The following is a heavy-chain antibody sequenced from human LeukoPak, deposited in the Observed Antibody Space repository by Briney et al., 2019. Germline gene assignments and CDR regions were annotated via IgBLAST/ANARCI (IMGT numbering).Heavy chain of an antibody. Sequence: SETLSLTCTVSGDSISSFYWSWIRQPAGKGLEWIGRIYSSGSTNYNPSLESRVTMSVDTSKNQLSLKLSSVTAADTAVYYCATDSVVAAWGQGTLVTVSS. CDR1: GDSISSFY. CDR3: ATDSVVAA. V-gene: IGHV4-4*07. J-gene: IGHJ4*02. CDR2: IYSSGST. D-gene: IGHD6-6*01.